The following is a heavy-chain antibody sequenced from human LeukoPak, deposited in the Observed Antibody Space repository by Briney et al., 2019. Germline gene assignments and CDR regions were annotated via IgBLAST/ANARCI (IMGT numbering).Heavy chain of an antibody. CDR1: GYSFATFW. CDR2: IYPVDSDT. J-gene: IGHJ3*02. V-gene: IGHV5-51*01. CDR3: AKTNYYETSGWASGLSPFDM. D-gene: IGHD3-22*01. Sequence: GESLKISCKGSGYSFATFWIAWVRQVPGKGLEWIGVIYPVDSDTRYSPSFQGQVTISVDKSTSTAYLQWSSLKASDTAMYYCAKTNYYETSGWASGLSPFDMWGRGTMVTVSS.